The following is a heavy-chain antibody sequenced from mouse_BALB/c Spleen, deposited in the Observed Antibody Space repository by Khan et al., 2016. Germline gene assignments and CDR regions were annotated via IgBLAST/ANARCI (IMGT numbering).Heavy chain of an antibody. CDR2: ISYSGST. Sequence: EVQLQESGPSLVKPSQTLSLTCSVTGDSITSGYWHWIRKFPGNKLEYMGYISYSGSTYYNPSLKSRLSITRDTSKNQYYLQLNSVTTEDTATSSCARYDGSSYARAMDDWGQGTSVTGSS. CDR3: ARYDGSSYARAMDD. CDR1: GDSITSGY. J-gene: IGHJ4*01. V-gene: IGHV3-8*02. D-gene: IGHD1-1*01.